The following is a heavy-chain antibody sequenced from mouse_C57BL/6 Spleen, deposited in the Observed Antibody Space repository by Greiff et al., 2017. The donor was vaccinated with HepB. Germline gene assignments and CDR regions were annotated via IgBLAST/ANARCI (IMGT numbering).Heavy chain of an antibody. CDR3: ARYFDYDQRGFDY. Sequence: EVMLVESGGGLVQPGGSLSLSCAASGFTFTDYYMSWVRQPPGKALEWLGFIRNKANGYTTEYSASVKGRFTISRDNSQSILYLQMNALRAEDSATYSCARYFDYDQRGFDYWGQGTTLTVSS. V-gene: IGHV7-3*01. CDR2: IRNKANGYTT. D-gene: IGHD2-4*01. CDR1: GFTFTDYY. J-gene: IGHJ2*01.